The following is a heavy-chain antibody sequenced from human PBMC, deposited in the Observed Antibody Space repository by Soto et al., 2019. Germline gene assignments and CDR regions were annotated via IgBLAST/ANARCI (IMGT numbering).Heavy chain of an antibody. Sequence: QVQLVQSGAEVKKPGASVKVSCKASGYTFSTYGISWVRQAPGQGLEWMGWINGYNGNTNYAPKLQGRITMTTDTPXXTAYMYLRSLRADDPAEYCCERMGHVRCCYYGMDGWSQGATVTVSS. V-gene: IGHV1-18*01. J-gene: IGHJ6*02. CDR1: GYTFSTYG. CDR3: ERMGHVRCCYYGMDG. CDR2: INGYNGNT. D-gene: IGHD2-15*01.